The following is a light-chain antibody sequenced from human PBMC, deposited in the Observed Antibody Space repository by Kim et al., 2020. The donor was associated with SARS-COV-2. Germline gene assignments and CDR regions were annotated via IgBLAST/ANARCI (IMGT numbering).Light chain of an antibody. Sequence: ASVGDRVTIACRSSQSITNYLNWYQQRPGKAPKLLIYASSTLQRGVPSRFSGSGSGTDFTLTISSLQPEDFATYYCQQSHTAPLLSFGGGTKVEI. CDR1: QSITNY. CDR2: ASS. J-gene: IGKJ4*01. CDR3: QQSHTAPLLS. V-gene: IGKV1-39*01.